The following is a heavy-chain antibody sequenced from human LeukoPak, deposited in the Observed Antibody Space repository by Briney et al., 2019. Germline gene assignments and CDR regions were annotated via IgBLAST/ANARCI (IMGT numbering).Heavy chain of an antibody. J-gene: IGHJ6*03. V-gene: IGHV1-18*01. CDR1: GYTFTSYG. CDR3: ARDPPPPEWLSYYYMDV. Sequence: ASVKVSRKASGYTFTSYGISWVRQAPGQGLEWMGWIGAYNGNTNYAQKLQGRVTMTTDTSTSTAYMELRSLRSDDTAVYYCARDPPPPEWLSYYYMDVWGKGTTVTVSS. CDR2: IGAYNGNT. D-gene: IGHD3-3*01.